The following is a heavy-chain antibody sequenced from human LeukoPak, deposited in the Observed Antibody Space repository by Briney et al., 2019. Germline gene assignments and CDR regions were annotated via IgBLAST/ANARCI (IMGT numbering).Heavy chain of an antibody. CDR3: ARELYGSGSYYKIDAFDI. CDR1: GYSFTSYW. CDR2: IYPGDSDT. Sequence: GESLKISCKGSGYSFTSYWIGWVRQIPGKGLEWMGIIYPGDSDTRYSPSFQGQVTISADKSISTAYLQWSSLKASDTAMYYCARELYGSGSYYKIDAFDIWGQGTMVTVSS. V-gene: IGHV5-51*01. J-gene: IGHJ3*02. D-gene: IGHD3-10*01.